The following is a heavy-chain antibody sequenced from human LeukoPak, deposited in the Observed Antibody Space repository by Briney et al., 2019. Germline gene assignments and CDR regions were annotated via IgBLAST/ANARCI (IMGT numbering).Heavy chain of an antibody. J-gene: IGHJ4*02. CDR1: GFTFSSYA. Sequence: GGSLRLSCAASGFTFSSYAMHWVRQAPGKGLEWVAVISYDGSNKYYADSVKGRFTISRDNSKNTLYLQMNSLRAEDTAVYYCARDLLRRRVAGPSYRGQGTLVTVSS. CDR2: ISYDGSNK. CDR3: ARDLLRRRVAGPSY. V-gene: IGHV3-30*04. D-gene: IGHD6-19*01.